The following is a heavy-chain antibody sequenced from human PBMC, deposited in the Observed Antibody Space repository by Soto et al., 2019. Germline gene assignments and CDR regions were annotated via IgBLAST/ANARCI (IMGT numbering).Heavy chain of an antibody. CDR3: ARFFGSGLDY. J-gene: IGHJ4*02. D-gene: IGHD6-19*01. Sequence: EVQLVESGGGLVQPGGSLRLSCVASGFTFSTDSMNWVLQAPGKGLEWVAHISTSGATRYYADSVKGRFTISRDNAKTSLYLQMDSLRNEDTAVYYCARFFGSGLDYWGQGTLVTVAS. V-gene: IGHV3-48*02. CDR2: ISTSGATR. CDR1: GFTFSTDS.